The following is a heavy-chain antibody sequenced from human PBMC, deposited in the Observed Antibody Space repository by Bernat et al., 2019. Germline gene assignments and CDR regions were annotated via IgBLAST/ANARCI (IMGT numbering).Heavy chain of an antibody. D-gene: IGHD3-22*01. V-gene: IGHV3-30-3*01. CDR2: ISYDGSNK. J-gene: IGHJ3*02. Sequence: QVQLVESGGDVVQPGRSLRLSCAASGFTFSSYAMHWVRQAPGKGLEWVAVISYDGSNKYYADSVKGRFTISRDNSKNTLYLQMNSLRAEDTAVYYCARALYYYDSSGPGAFDIWGQGTMVTVSS. CDR3: ARALYYYDSSGPGAFDI. CDR1: GFTFSSYA.